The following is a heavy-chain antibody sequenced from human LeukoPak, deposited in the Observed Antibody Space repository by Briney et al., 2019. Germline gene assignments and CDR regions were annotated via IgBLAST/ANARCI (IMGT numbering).Heavy chain of an antibody. D-gene: IGHD3-10*01. V-gene: IGHV4-39*07. CDR2: IYYSGST. J-gene: IGHJ3*02. Sequence: SETLSLTCTVSGGSISSSSYYWGWIRQPPGKGLEWIGSIYYSGSTYYNPSLKSRVTISVDTSKNQFSLKLSSVTAADTAVYYCASSYGSGSDAFDIWGQGTMVTVSS. CDR1: GGSISSSSYY. CDR3: ASSYGSGSDAFDI.